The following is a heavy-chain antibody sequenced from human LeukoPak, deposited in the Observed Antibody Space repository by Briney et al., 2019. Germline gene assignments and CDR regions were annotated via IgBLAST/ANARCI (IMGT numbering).Heavy chain of an antibody. V-gene: IGHV4-61*02. CDR1: GGSISSGSYY. CDR3: ATEYGSSRTYWYFDL. J-gene: IGHJ2*01. CDR2: VYATGST. Sequence: PSQTLSLTCTVSGGSISSGSYYWSWIRQPAGKGLEWIGRVYATGSTKYNPSLEGRVTISVDTSTNQFSLNLGAVTAADTAVYYCATEYGSSRTYWYFDLWGRGTLVTVSS. D-gene: IGHD6-13*01.